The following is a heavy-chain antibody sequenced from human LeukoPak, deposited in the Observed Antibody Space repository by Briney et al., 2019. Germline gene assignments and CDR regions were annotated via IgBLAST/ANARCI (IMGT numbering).Heavy chain of an antibody. CDR1: GFTFSSDA. CDR2: ISYDGSIK. Sequence: GGSLRLSCAASGFTFSSDAMSWVRQAPGKGLEWVAVISYDGSIKFSADSVKGRFTISRDNSKNTLYLQMNSLRAEDTAVYYSARGSRTIVTTKFARGHYMDVWGKGTTVTVSS. D-gene: IGHD5-12*01. J-gene: IGHJ6*03. V-gene: IGHV3-30*03. CDR3: ARGSRTIVTTKFARGHYMDV.